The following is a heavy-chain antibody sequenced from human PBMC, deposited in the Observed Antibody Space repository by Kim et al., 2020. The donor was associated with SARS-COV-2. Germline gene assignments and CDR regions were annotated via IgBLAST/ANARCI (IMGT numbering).Heavy chain of an antibody. CDR3: AKESPLYGDYPPDPFDI. D-gene: IGHD4-17*01. CDR2: ISGSGGST. J-gene: IGHJ3*02. V-gene: IGHV3-23*01. CDR1: GFTFSSYA. Sequence: GGSLRLSCAASGFTFSSYAMSWVRQAPGKGLEWVSAISGSGGSTYYADSVKGRFTISRDNSKNTLYLQMNSLRAEDPAVYYCAKESPLYGDYPPDPFDIWGQGTMVTVSS.